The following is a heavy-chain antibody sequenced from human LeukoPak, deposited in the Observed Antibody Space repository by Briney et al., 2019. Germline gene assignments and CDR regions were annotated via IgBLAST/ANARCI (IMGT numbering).Heavy chain of an antibody. Sequence: GGSLRLSCAASGFTFSSYGMHWVRQAPGKGLEWVAVTSSDGDNQYYVDSVKGRFTISRDNSKNTLYLQMNSLRAEDTAVYHCANENLSYNSAYLDNWGQGTLVTVSS. V-gene: IGHV3-30*18. CDR1: GFTFSSYG. D-gene: IGHD1-20*01. CDR3: ANENLSYNSAYLDN. J-gene: IGHJ4*02. CDR2: TSSDGDNQ.